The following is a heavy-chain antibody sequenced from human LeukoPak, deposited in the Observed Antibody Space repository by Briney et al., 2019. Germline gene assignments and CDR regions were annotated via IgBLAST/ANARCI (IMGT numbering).Heavy chain of an antibody. D-gene: IGHD1-7*01. Sequence: ASVKVSCKVSVYTLTELSIHWVRQAPGKGLEWMGGFDTEDGETIYAQKFQGRVTMTEDTSTDTAYMELSSLRSEDTAVYYCATRGITGTTSLSYWGQGTLVTVSS. CDR3: ATRGITGTTSLSY. V-gene: IGHV1-24*01. CDR2: FDTEDGET. J-gene: IGHJ4*02. CDR1: VYTLTELS.